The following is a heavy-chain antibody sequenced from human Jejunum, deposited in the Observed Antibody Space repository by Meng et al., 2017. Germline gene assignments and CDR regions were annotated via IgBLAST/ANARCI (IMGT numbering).Heavy chain of an antibody. D-gene: IGHD2-15*01. CDR2: IHFSGTT. CDR1: GGSLTGYY. V-gene: IGHV4-34*01. Sequence: QVHLQQWGAGSFKSSEPLFLTCAAYGGSLTGYYWSSIRHAPEKGLEYIGDIHFSGTTTYMPSLRSRLTLSVDTSNNHFSLKLNSVTAADTATYYCVRRRSGASSLFDLWGPGTLVTVSS. J-gene: IGHJ5*02. CDR3: VRRRSGASSLFDL.